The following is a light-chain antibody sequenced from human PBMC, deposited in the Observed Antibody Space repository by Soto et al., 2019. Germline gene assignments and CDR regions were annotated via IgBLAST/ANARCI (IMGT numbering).Light chain of an antibody. J-gene: IGKJ1*01. CDR1: QSVYSSL. V-gene: IGKV3-20*01. CDR3: QQYGRPWT. Sequence: EIVLTQSPGTLSLSPGERATLSCRASQSVYSSLLAWYQQKPGQTPRLLIYGASSRATGIPDRFSGSGSGTDFTLTISNFEPEDVAVYYCQQYGRPWTFGQGTKVEIK. CDR2: GAS.